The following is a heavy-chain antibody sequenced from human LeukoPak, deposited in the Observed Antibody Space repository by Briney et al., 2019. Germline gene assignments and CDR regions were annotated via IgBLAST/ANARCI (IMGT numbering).Heavy chain of an antibody. Sequence: QPGGSLRLSCAASGFTFSSYAMSWVRQAPGKGPEWVATIGSGADLFYAESVKGRFTISRDDPRNTVWLQMNSLRAEDTALYYCAKDWTPHNRVYDCLDAWGQGTQVTVSS. CDR1: GFTFSSYA. CDR2: IGSGADL. D-gene: IGHD3-16*01. J-gene: IGHJ5*02. CDR3: AKDWTPHNRVYDCLDA. V-gene: IGHV3-23*01.